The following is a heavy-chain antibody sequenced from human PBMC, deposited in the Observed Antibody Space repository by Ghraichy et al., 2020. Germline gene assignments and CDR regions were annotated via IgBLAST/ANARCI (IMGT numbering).Heavy chain of an antibody. CDR3: ARNDEWDGNFDY. Sequence: GGSLRLSCAASGFTFSSYAMSWVRQAPGKGLEWVSAISGSGGSTYYADSVKGRFTISRDNSKNTLYLQMNSLRAEDTAVYYCARNDEWDGNFDYWGQGTLVTVSS. J-gene: IGHJ4*02. D-gene: IGHD1-14*01. CDR1: GFTFSSYA. CDR2: ISGSGGST. V-gene: IGHV3-23*01.